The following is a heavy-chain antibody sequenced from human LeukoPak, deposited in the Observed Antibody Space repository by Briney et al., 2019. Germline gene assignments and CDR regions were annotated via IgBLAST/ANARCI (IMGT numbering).Heavy chain of an antibody. Sequence: PGGSLRLSCAVSGFMLSEHYMDWVRQAPGKGLEWVANIKQDGSEKYYVDSVKGRFTISRDNAKNSLYLQMNSLRAEDTAVYYCARDPKLGIVGATFWDYWGQGTLVTVSS. V-gene: IGHV3-7*01. CDR1: GFMLSEHY. CDR2: IKQDGSEK. CDR3: ARDPKLGIVGATFWDY. D-gene: IGHD1-26*01. J-gene: IGHJ4*02.